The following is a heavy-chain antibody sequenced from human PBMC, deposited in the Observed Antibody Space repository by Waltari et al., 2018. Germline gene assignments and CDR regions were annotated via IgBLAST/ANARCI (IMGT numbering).Heavy chain of an antibody. D-gene: IGHD3-10*01. CDR3: ARGYPFSFYGSGTYYNVYDY. Sequence: QVQLVQSGAEVKKPGASVKVSCRASGYTFTSYDINWVRQATGQGLEWMGWRNPNSGNTDYAQKFQGIVTMTRNTSISTAYMELSSLRSEDTAVYYCARGYPFSFYGSGTYYNVYDYWGQGTLVTVSS. CDR2: RNPNSGNT. V-gene: IGHV1-8*01. CDR1: GYTFTSYD. J-gene: IGHJ4*02.